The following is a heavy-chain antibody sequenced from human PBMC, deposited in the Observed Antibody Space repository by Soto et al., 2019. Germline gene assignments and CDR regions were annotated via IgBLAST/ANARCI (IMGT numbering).Heavy chain of an antibody. CDR2: MNPNSGNT. J-gene: IGHJ4*02. D-gene: IGHD6-19*01. Sequence: QVQLVQSGAGVKKPGASVKVSCKASGYTFTSYDINWVRQATGQGLEWMGWMNPNSGNTGYAQKFXGQVXMXRNTSISTAYMELSSLRSEDTAVYYGERESQWLIDYWGQGTLVTVSS. CDR1: GYTFTSYD. V-gene: IGHV1-8*01. CDR3: ERESQWLIDY.